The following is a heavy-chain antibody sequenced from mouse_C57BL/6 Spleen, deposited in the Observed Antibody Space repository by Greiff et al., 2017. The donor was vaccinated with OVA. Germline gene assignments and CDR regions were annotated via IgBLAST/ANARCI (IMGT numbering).Heavy chain of an antibody. D-gene: IGHD1-3*01. J-gene: IGHJ4*01. V-gene: IGHV3-6*01. CDR1: GYSITSGYY. CDR2: ISYDGSN. CDR3: ARSGYAMDY. Sequence: EVKVEESGPGLVKPSQSLSLTCSVTGYSITSGYYWNWIRQFPGNKLEWMGYISYDGSNNYNPSLKNRISITRDTSKNQFFLKLNSVTTEDTATYYCARSGYAMDYWGQGTSVTVSS.